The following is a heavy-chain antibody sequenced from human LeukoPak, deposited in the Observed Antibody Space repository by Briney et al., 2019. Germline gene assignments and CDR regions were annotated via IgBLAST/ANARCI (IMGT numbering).Heavy chain of an antibody. CDR1: GITFSNYA. Sequence: GGSLRLSCVASGITFSNYAVSWVRQAPEKGLDWVSVISGSAHKIRYADSVKGRFTISRDNSENIVYLQMNNLRVEDTAVYYCARDPGAVATGGYWGQGTLVTVSS. CDR3: ARDPGAVATGGY. D-gene: IGHD6-19*01. CDR2: ISGSAHKI. V-gene: IGHV3-23*01. J-gene: IGHJ4*02.